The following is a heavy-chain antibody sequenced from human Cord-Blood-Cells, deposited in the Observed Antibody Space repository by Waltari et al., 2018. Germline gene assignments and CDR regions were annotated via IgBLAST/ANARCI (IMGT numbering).Heavy chain of an antibody. J-gene: IGHJ4*02. Sequence: QLQLQESGPGLVKPSETLSLTCTVSGGSISRSSYSWGWIRQPPGKGLEWFGSISYSGSTYYNPSLKSRVTISVDTSKNQFSLKLSSVTAADTAVYYCAGISYDFWSGYSHWGQGTLVTVSS. CDR1: GGSISRSSYS. CDR2: ISYSGST. CDR3: AGISYDFWSGYSH. D-gene: IGHD3-3*01. V-gene: IGHV4-39*01.